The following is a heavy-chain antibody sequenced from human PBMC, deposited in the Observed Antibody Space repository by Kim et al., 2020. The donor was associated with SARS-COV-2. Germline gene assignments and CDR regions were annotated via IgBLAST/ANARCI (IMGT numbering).Heavy chain of an antibody. CDR1: GFTFSRYW. D-gene: IGHD6-19*01. CDR2: ISPDGSVT. V-gene: IGHV3-74*01. Sequence: GGSLRLSCAASGFTFSRYWMHWVRQAPGKGLVCVSVISPDGSVTDYSDSVKGRFTISRDNAKSTLSLQMNSLRADYTAVYNCVRVSSDCNGLDVWGQATT. J-gene: IGHJ6*02. CDR3: VRVSSDCNGLDV.